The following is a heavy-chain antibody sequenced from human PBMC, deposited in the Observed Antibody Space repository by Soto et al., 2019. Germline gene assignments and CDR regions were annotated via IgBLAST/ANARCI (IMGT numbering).Heavy chain of an antibody. J-gene: IGHJ4*02. CDR1: GFTFSSYA. D-gene: IGHD3-16*02. V-gene: IGHV3-23*01. CDR3: AKDDNYDYVWGTYRSLYFDY. CDR2: ISGSGGST. Sequence: EVQLLESGGGLVQPGGSLRLSCAASGFTFSSYAMSWVRQAPGKGLEWVSAISGSGGSTYYADSVKGRFTISRDNSKNTLYLQMNSLRAEDTAVYYCAKDDNYDYVWGTYRSLYFDYWGRGTLVTVSS.